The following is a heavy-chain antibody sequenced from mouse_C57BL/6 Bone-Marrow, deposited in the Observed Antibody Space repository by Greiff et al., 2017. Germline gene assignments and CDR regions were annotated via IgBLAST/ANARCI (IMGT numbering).Heavy chain of an antibody. D-gene: IGHD6-1*01. J-gene: IGHJ3*01. Sequence: QVQLQQPGAELVMPGASVKLSCKASGYTFTSYWMHWVKQRPGKGLEWIGEIDPSDSYTNYNQKFKGKSTFTVDKSSITAYMQLSSLTSEDSAVYYCARSSLSGFAYWGQATLVTVSA. V-gene: IGHV1-69*01. CDR1: GYTFTSYW. CDR2: IDPSDSYT. CDR3: ARSSLSGFAY.